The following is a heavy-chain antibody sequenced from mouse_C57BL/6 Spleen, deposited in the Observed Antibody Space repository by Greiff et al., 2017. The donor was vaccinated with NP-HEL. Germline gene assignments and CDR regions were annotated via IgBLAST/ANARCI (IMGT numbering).Heavy chain of an antibody. J-gene: IGHJ1*03. CDR2: IDPETGGT. V-gene: IGHV1-15*01. CDR1: GYTFTDYE. Sequence: VQRVESGAELVRPGASVTLSCKASGYTFTDYEMHWVKQTPVHGLEWIGAIDPETGGTAYNQKFKGKAILTADKSSSTAYMELRSLTSEDSAVYYCTREGGWGTGTTVTVSS. CDR3: TREGG.